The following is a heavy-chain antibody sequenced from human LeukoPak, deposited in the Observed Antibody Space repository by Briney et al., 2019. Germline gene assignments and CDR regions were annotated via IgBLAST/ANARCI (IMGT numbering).Heavy chain of an antibody. V-gene: IGHV4-38-2*02. Sequence: PSETLSLTCTVSGYSISSGYYCGWIRQPPGKGLEWIGSLYHSGSTYYNPSLKSRVTISVDTSKNQFSLKLSSVTAADTAVYYWARDRATTVTTGHFDYWGQGTLVTVSS. CDR2: LYHSGST. CDR1: GYSISSGYY. D-gene: IGHD4-17*01. CDR3: ARDRATTVTTGHFDY. J-gene: IGHJ4*02.